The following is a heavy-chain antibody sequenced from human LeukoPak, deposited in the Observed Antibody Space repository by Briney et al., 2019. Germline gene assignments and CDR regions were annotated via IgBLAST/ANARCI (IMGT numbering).Heavy chain of an antibody. CDR3: ASFWSGANDY. J-gene: IGHJ4*02. V-gene: IGHV3-7*01. CDR2: IKQDGSEK. Sequence: GGSLRLSCAASGFTCSSYWMSWVRQAPGKGLEWVANIKQDGSEKYYVDSVKGRFTISRDNAKNSLYLQMNSLRAEDTAVYYCASFWSGANDYWGQGTLVTVSS. CDR1: GFTCSSYW. D-gene: IGHD3-3*01.